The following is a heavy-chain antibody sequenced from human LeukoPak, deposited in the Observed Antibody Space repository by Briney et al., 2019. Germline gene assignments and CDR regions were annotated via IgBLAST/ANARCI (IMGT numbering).Heavy chain of an antibody. CDR1: GFTFSDYA. D-gene: IGHD3-9*01. CDR2: IRYDGNNE. CDR3: ARGGEYYDILTGYYRVPYYFDY. J-gene: IGHJ4*02. Sequence: PGGSLRLSCAATGFTFSDYAIHWVRQAPGKGLEWVAFIRYDGNNEYYADSVKGRFTISRDNSKNTLYLQMNSLRAEDTAVYYCARGGEYYDILTGYYRVPYYFDYWGQGTLVTVSS. V-gene: IGHV3-30*02.